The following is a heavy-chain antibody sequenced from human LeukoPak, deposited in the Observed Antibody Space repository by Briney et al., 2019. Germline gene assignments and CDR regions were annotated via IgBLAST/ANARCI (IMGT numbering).Heavy chain of an antibody. CDR3: ARRSYSSSRGYCFDY. Sequence: SETLSLTCTVSGGSISSYYWSWIRQPPGKGLEWIGYIYYSGSTNYNPSLKSRVTISVDTSKNQFSLKLSSVTAADTAVYYCARRSYSSSRGYCFDYWGQGTLVTVSS. V-gene: IGHV4-59*08. CDR2: IYYSGST. D-gene: IGHD6-13*01. CDR1: GGSISSYY. J-gene: IGHJ4*02.